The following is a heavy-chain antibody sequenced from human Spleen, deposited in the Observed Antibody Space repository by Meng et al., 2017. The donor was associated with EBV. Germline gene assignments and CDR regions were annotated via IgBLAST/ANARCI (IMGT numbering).Heavy chain of an antibody. CDR3: ARDLSGRFDP. V-gene: IGHV3-30*03. Sequence: QVQLVESGGGVAQLGRSLRLSCAASGFTFSGYGMFWVRQAPGKGPEWVAILPSDGGNTHYSDSVKGRFTISRDNSKKTLYLQMNSLRAEDTAVYYCARDLSGRFDPRGRGTLVTVS. CDR1: GFTFSGYG. J-gene: IGHJ5*02. CDR2: LPSDGGNT. D-gene: IGHD1-26*01.